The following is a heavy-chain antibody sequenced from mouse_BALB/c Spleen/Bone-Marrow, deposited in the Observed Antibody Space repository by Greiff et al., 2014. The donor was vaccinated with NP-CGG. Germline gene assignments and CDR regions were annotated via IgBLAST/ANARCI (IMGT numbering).Heavy chain of an antibody. J-gene: IGHJ4*01. D-gene: IGHD2-10*02. V-gene: IGHV1-26*01. CDR1: GYSFTGYT. CDR3: ARGSMVTRYCAMDY. CDR2: INPYNGGS. Sequence: EVQLQQSGPELVKPGTSMKISCKASGYSFTGYTMNRVKQTLGKNLEWIGLINPYNGGSSYNQKFKGKATLTVDKSSSTAYMELLSLTSEDSAVYYCARGSMVTRYCAMDYWGQGTSVTVSS.